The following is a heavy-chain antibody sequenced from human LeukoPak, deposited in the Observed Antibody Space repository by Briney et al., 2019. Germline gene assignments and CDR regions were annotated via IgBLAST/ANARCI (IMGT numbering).Heavy chain of an antibody. CDR3: ASILRSSSGYYFDY. Sequence: GGSLRLSCAASGFTVSTNYMSWVRQAPGKGLEWVSVIYSGDTTFYADSVRGKFTISRDSSKNTLYLQMNSLRAEDTAVCYCASILRSSSGYYFDYWGQGTLVTVSS. D-gene: IGHD3-10*01. CDR2: IYSGDTT. CDR1: GFTVSTNY. J-gene: IGHJ4*02. V-gene: IGHV3-66*01.